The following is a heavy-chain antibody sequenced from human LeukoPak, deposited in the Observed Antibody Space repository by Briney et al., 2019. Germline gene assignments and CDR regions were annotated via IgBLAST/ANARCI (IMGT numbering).Heavy chain of an antibody. CDR1: GLTFSSYA. J-gene: IGHJ5*02. CDR3: ASPAGVNPILGYTNGWYFRT. V-gene: IGHV3-48*03. Sequence: TGGSLRLSCAASGLTFSSYAMHWVRQAPGKGLEWVSYISSSGSRICFADSVKGRFTISRDNAKNSLYLQMNSLRAEDTAVYYCASPAGVNPILGYTNGWYFRTWGQGTLVTVSS. D-gene: IGHD6-19*01. CDR2: ISSSGSRI.